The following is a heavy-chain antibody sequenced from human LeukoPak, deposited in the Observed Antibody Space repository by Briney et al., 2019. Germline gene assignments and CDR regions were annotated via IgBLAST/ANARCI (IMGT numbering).Heavy chain of an antibody. CDR1: GFTFSSYG. CDR2: IRYDGSNK. J-gene: IGHJ4*02. D-gene: IGHD2-15*01. CDR3: ASTSRHYCSGGSCLDY. V-gene: IGHV3-30*02. Sequence: GGSLRLSCAASGFTFSSYGMHWVRQAPGKGLEWVAFIRYDGSNKYYADSVKGRFTISRDTSKNTLYLQMNSLRAEDTAVYYCASTSRHYCSGGSCLDYWGQGTLVTVSS.